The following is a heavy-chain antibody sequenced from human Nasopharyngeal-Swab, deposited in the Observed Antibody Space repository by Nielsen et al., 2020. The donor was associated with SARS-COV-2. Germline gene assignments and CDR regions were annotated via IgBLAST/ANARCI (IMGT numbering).Heavy chain of an antibody. CDR3: ARGGWSNFDY. J-gene: IGHJ4*02. V-gene: IGHV4-4*02. CDR1: GGSISSDIW. CDR2: IYHSGST. Sequence: GSLRLSCAVSGGSISSDIWWSWVRQPPGKGLECIGEIYHSGSTKYNPSLKSRVTISVDKSKNQFSLNLSSVTAADTAVYYCARGGWSNFDYWGQGTLVTVSS. D-gene: IGHD6-19*01.